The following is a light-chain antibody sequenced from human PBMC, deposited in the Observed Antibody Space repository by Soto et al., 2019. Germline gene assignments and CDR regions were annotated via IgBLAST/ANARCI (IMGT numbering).Light chain of an antibody. CDR3: QQRSNWLT. CDR2: DAS. J-gene: IGKJ4*01. CDR1: QSVSSY. Sequence: EIVLTQSPATLSLSPGERATLSCRASQSVSSYLAWYQQKPGQAPRLLIYDASNRATGIPARFSGSGSVTDFTLTISSLEPEDVAVYYCQQRSNWLTFGGGTKVEIK. V-gene: IGKV3-11*01.